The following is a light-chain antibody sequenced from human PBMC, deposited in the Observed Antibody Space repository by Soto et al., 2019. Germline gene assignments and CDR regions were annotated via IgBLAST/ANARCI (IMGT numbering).Light chain of an antibody. CDR3: QQRSTWPPA. Sequence: EIVLTQSPVILSLSPGERATLSCRASQSVNNYLAWYQQKPGQAPRLLIYDASNRATGIPARFSGSGSGTDFTLTISSLEPEGFAVYYCQQRSTWPPAFGQGTKLEIK. CDR2: DAS. V-gene: IGKV3-11*01. J-gene: IGKJ2*01. CDR1: QSVNNY.